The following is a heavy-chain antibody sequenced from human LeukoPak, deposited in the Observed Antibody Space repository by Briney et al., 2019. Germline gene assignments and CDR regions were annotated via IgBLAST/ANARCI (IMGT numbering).Heavy chain of an antibody. Sequence: PGGSLRLSCEASGFTFSHFGMHWVRQAPGKGLEWVAVIWSDATNEYYADSVKGRFTISRDNFKITLSLEMNSLRPEDTPVYYFAKDAQRGFDYSNSLEHWGQGSLVIVSS. CDR1: GFTFSHFG. J-gene: IGHJ5*02. D-gene: IGHD4-11*01. CDR3: AKDAQRGFDYSNSLEH. V-gene: IGHV3-33*06. CDR2: IWSDATNE.